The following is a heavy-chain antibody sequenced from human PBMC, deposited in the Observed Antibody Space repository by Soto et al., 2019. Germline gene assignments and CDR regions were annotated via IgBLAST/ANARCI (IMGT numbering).Heavy chain of an antibody. CDR3: AKDEPYYYDSSGNVHPQGFDI. V-gene: IGHV3-23*01. CDR2: ITGSGGST. J-gene: IGHJ3*02. CDR1: GFTFGTYA. D-gene: IGHD3-22*01. Sequence: HPAESLRLSCAASGFTFGTYAMIWVRQAPGKGLEWVSVITGSGGSTYYADSVKGRFTISRDTSKNTLFLQMNSLRAEDTAVYYCAKDEPYYYDSSGNVHPQGFDIWGQGTVVTVSS.